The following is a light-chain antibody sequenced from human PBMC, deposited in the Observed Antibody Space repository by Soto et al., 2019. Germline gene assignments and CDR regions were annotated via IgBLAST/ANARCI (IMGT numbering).Light chain of an antibody. CDR2: KAS. CDR3: QQYNRYSRT. Sequence: DIRIYQYISTLSGTVGDRVTITCRASQTISSWLAWYQQKPGKAPKLLIYKASTLKSGVPSRFSGSGSGTEFTLTISSRHPDDLVTYYIQQYNRYSRTCGQGTKVDIK. CDR1: QTISSW. J-gene: IGKJ1*01. V-gene: IGKV1-5*03.